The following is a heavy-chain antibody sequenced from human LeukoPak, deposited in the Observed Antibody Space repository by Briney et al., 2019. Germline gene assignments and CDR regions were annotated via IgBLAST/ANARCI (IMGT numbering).Heavy chain of an antibody. J-gene: IGHJ6*04. Sequence: GGSLRLSCAASGFTFSSYWVSWVRQAPGKGLEWVANIKQDGSEKYYVDSVKGRFTISRDNAKNSLYLQMNSLRAEDTAVYYCARDVSLGYCSSTSCFTTASDVWGKGTTVTVSS. CDR2: IKQDGSEK. CDR3: ARDVSLGYCSSTSCFTTASDV. V-gene: IGHV3-7*03. D-gene: IGHD2-2*01. CDR1: GFTFSSYW.